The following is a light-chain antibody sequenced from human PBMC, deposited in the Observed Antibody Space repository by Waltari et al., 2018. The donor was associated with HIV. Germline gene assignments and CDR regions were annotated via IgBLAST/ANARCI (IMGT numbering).Light chain of an antibody. J-gene: IGLJ2*01. Sequence: QSALTQPASVSGSPGQSITISCTGTSSDVGGYNLVSWYQQHPGKAPKLMIYGVSKRPSGVSNRFSGSKSGNTASLTISGLQAEDEADYYCCAYAGSTTYVIFGGGTKLTVL. CDR2: GVS. CDR3: CAYAGSTTYVI. CDR1: SSDVGGYNL. V-gene: IGLV2-23*02.